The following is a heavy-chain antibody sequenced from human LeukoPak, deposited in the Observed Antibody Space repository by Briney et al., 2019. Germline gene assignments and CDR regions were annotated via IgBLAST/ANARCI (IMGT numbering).Heavy chain of an antibody. J-gene: IGHJ4*02. Sequence: PGGSLRLSCAASGFTVSSNYMSWVRQAPGKGLEWVSVIYSGGSTYYADSVKGRFTISRDNSKNTLYLQMNSLRAEDTAVYYCARDPLSIAATRSDYWGQGTLVTVSS. CDR2: IYSGGST. D-gene: IGHD6-6*01. CDR3: ARDPLSIAATRSDY. CDR1: GFTVSSNY. V-gene: IGHV3-66*01.